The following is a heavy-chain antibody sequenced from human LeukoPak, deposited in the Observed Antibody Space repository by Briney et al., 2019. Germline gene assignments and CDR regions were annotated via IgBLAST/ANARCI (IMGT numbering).Heavy chain of an antibody. CDR2: IYYSGST. V-gene: IGHV4-39*07. CDR1: GGSISSSSYY. Sequence: SETLSLTCTVSGGSISSSSYYWGWIRQPPGKGLEWIGSIYYSGSTYYNPSLKSRVTISVDTSKNQFSLKLSSVTAADTAVYYCARDTRVVVPATHGNWFDPWGQGTLATVSS. J-gene: IGHJ5*02. D-gene: IGHD2-2*01. CDR3: ARDTRVVVPATHGNWFDP.